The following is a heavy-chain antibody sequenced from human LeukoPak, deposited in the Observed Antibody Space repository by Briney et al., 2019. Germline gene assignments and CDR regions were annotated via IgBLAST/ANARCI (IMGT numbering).Heavy chain of an antibody. D-gene: IGHD6-13*01. J-gene: IGHJ4*02. V-gene: IGHV3-49*03. CDR3: STYLSSSWPYYFDY. CDR2: IRSNTYGGTV. Sequence: PGGSLRLSCTASGFTFGDFAMGWFRQAPGKGLEWVGFIRSNTYGGTVEYAASVKGRFTISRDDSKSLAYLQMNSLITEDTALYYCSTYLSSSWPYYFDYWGQGTLVTVSS. CDR1: GFTFGDFA.